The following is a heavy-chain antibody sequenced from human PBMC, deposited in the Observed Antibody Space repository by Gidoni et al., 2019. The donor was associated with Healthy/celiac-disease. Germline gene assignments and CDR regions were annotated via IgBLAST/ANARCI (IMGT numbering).Heavy chain of an antibody. V-gene: IGHV3-33*01. CDR2: IWYDGSNQ. D-gene: IGHD2-15*01. CDR3: ARDVGLGVCSGGTCAFDY. Sequence: QVQLVESGGGVVQPGTSLRLSCAASGFTFSNYGLHWVRQAPGKGLEWVSVIWYDGSNQYYVDSVKGRFTISRDDSKNTLYLHMDSLRAEDTALYYCARDVGLGVCSGGTCAFDYWGQGTLVTVSS. J-gene: IGHJ4*02. CDR1: GFTFSNYG.